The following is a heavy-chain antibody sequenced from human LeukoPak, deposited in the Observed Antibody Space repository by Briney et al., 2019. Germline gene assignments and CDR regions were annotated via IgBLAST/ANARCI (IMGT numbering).Heavy chain of an antibody. CDR2: IYWNDDK. Sequence: SGPTLVNPTQTLTLTCTFSGFSLSTGGVGVGWIRQPPGKALEWLALIYWNDDKRYRPSLKTRLTITKDTSKNPVVLTMTKMDPVDTATYFCAHGLDYGDYFDYWGQGTLVTVSS. CDR1: GFSLSTGGVG. CDR3: AHGLDYGDYFDY. J-gene: IGHJ4*02. D-gene: IGHD4-17*01. V-gene: IGHV2-5*01.